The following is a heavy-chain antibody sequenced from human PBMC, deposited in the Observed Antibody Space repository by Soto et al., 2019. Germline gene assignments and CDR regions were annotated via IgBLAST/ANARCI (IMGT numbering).Heavy chain of an antibody. J-gene: IGHJ6*02. V-gene: IGHV1-69*13. D-gene: IGHD6-13*01. Sequence: SVKVSCKASGGTFRSYAISWVRQAPGQGLEWMGGIIPIFGTANYAQKFQGRVTITADEPTSTAYIEMSSLRSEDTAVYYCARGGIAAAGEVDYYYGMDVWGQGTTVTVSS. CDR2: IIPIFGTA. CDR3: ARGGIAAAGEVDYYYGMDV. CDR1: GGTFRSYA.